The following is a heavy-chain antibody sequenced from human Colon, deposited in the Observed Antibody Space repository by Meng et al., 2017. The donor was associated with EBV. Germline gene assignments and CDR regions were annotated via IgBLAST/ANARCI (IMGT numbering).Heavy chain of an antibody. V-gene: IGHV4-39*01. Sequence: QRELQESGAGVVKPSATLSLPCTVSGGTLDNRYLFWDWIRQPPGKGLEWIGSVLYSGTAYYHPSLTSRVIISVDTSKNQFSLNLSSLTAADTAVYYCARHVYGDSYGFWGQGTLVTVSS. CDR1: GGTLDNRYLF. CDR3: ARHVYGDSYGF. D-gene: IGHD4-17*01. J-gene: IGHJ4*02. CDR2: VLYSGTA.